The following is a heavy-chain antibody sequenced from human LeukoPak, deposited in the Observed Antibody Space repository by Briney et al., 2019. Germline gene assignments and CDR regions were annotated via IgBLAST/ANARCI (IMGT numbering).Heavy chain of an antibody. V-gene: IGHV3-33*01. CDR3: ARDTYDDYVPLDY. CDR2: IWYDGSDK. Sequence: GGSLRLSCAASGFTFSSYGMHWVRQAPGKGLEWVAVIWYDGSDKYYADSVKGRFTISRDNSKNTLYLQMNSLRAEDTAVYYCARDTYDDYVPLDYWGQGTLVTVSS. D-gene: IGHD4-17*01. J-gene: IGHJ4*02. CDR1: GFTFSSYG.